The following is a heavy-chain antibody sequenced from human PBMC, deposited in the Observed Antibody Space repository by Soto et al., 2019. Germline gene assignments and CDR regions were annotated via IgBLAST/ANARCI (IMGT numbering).Heavy chain of an antibody. J-gene: IGHJ6*03. D-gene: IGHD2-2*01. CDR2: IYYSGST. CDR1: GGSISSSSYY. V-gene: IGHV4-39*01. Sequence: SETLSLTCTVSGGSISSSSYYWGWIRQPPGKGLEWIGSIYYSGSTYYNPSLKSRVTISVDTSKNQFSLKLSSVTAADTAVYYCARHGTVVVPAVYRYYYYYYMDVWGKGTTVTVSS. CDR3: ARHGTVVVPAVYRYYYYYYMDV.